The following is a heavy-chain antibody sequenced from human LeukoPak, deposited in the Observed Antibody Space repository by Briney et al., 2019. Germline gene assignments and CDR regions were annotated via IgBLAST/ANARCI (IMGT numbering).Heavy chain of an antibody. CDR2: IKSDGSRT. CDR3: ARGAGRGVVVITPLTD. CDR1: GFTFSNYW. Sequence: GGSLRLSCAASGFTFSNYWMHWVRQAPGKGLVWVSRIKSDGSRTDYADSVKGRFTISRDSSINTLYLQMNSLRADDTAVYYCARGAGRGVVVITPLTDWGQGTLVTVSS. V-gene: IGHV3-74*01. J-gene: IGHJ4*02. D-gene: IGHD3-22*01.